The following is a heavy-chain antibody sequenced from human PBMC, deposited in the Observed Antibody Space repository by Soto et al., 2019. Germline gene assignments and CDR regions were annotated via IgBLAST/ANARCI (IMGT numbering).Heavy chain of an antibody. D-gene: IGHD2-21*02. CDR3: AKSMGGTANGMGV. V-gene: IGHV3-9*01. J-gene: IGHJ6*02. Sequence: DVQLVDSGGGLVQPGRSLRLSCAASGLSFDDYAMHWVRQVPGKGLEWVSGISWNGGSIGYADSVKGRFSISRDNAKNSLYLQMNSLRVEDTALYYCAKSMGGTANGMGVWGQGTTVTVSS. CDR2: ISWNGGSI. CDR1: GLSFDDYA.